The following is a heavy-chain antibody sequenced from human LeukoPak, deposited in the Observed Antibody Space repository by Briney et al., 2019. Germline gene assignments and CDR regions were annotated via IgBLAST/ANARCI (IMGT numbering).Heavy chain of an antibody. V-gene: IGHV1-2*02. CDR2: INPNSGGT. CDR1: GYTFTSYG. J-gene: IGHJ4*02. D-gene: IGHD2-21*01. Sequence: SSVTVSCKASGYTFTSYGISWVRQAPAQGLEWMGWINPNSGGTNYAQKFQGRVTMTRDTSISTAYMELSRLRSDDTAVYYCARAPSRDYSGSFFGYWGQGTLVTVSS. CDR3: ARAPSRDYSGSFFGY.